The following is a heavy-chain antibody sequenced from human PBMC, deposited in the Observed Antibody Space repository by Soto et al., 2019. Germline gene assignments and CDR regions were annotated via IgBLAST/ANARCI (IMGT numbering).Heavy chain of an antibody. CDR3: AIFGHDLVH. V-gene: IGHV1-46*03. CDR1: EYTFTNYY. D-gene: IGHD1-1*01. Sequence: QAQLVQSGAEVKKPGASVKVSCKASEYTFTNYYLHWVRQAPGHGLEWMGLINPTGGSTNYAQKFQGRVTMTWDTSTSTVYMELSSLRSEDTAVYYCAIFGHDLVHWGQGTLVTVSS. J-gene: IGHJ4*02. CDR2: INPTGGST.